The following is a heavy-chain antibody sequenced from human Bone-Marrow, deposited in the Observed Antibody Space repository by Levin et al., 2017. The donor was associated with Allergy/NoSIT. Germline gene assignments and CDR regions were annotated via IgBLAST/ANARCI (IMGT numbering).Heavy chain of an antibody. V-gene: IGHV3-11*01. CDR1: GFTLSDYY. Sequence: GGSLRLSCAVSGFTLSDYYMTWIRQAPGKGPEWISYISTSSSTVFYAASVKGRFTISRDNAKNSLFLDMNNLSADDTAVYYCARSARLGGLSRSNDYWGQGTLVTVSS. J-gene: IGHJ4*02. CDR3: ARSARLGGLSRSNDY. D-gene: IGHD2-15*01. CDR2: ISTSSSTV.